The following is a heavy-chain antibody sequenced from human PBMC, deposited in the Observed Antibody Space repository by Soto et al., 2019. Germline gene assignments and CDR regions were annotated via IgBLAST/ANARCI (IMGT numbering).Heavy chain of an antibody. CDR3: ARDGLLFSGPYRPSRFDY. V-gene: IGHV3-7*03. J-gene: IGHJ4*02. CDR1: GFKFSDYW. CDR2: IKHDTSEA. D-gene: IGHD3-16*02. Sequence: GSLRLSCAASGFKFSDYWMSWVRQAPGKGLEWVGNIKHDTSEAHYADSVKGRFTITRDNIRNFLFLQMNGLRSDDTASYYCARDGLLFSGPYRPSRFDYWGLGTLVTVSS.